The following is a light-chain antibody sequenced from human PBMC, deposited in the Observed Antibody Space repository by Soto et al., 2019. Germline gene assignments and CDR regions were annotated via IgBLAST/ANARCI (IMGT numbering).Light chain of an antibody. V-gene: IGKV3-11*01. CDR3: QHSYSPLT. CDR2: ASS. Sequence: EIVLTQSPATLSLSPGERASLSCRASQSVNTYLAWYQQPPGQAPRLLIYASSNRATGTPARFSGGASATDSTPTIRRMAPDDFASYYRQHSYSPLTFGQGTRVDIK. CDR1: QSVNTY. J-gene: IGKJ5*01.